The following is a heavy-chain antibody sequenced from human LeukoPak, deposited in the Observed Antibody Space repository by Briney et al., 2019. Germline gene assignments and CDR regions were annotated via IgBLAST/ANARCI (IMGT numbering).Heavy chain of an antibody. CDR3: ARRDSSGWRFDY. CDR2: IYYSGST. J-gene: IGHJ4*02. D-gene: IGHD6-19*01. Sequence: SETLSLTCTVSGGSISSSSYYWGWIRQPPGTGLEWIGSIYYSGSTYYNPSLKSRVTISVDTSKNQFSLKLSSVTAADTAVYYCARRDSSGWRFDYWGQGTLVTVSS. V-gene: IGHV4-39*01. CDR1: GGSISSSSYY.